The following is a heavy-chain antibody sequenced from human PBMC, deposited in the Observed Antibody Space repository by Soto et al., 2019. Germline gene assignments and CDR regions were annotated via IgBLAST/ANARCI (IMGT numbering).Heavy chain of an antibody. D-gene: IGHD1-1*01. CDR1: GYTFTSYD. CDR2: MNPNSGNT. V-gene: IGHV1-8*01. J-gene: IGHJ6*02. CDR3: ARERTGTTSMDV. Sequence: QVQLVQSGAEVKKPGASVKVSCKASGYTFTSYDINWVRQATGQGLEWMGWMNPNSGNTGYARKVRGRVTMTRNTSISTAYMELSSLRSEDTAVYYCARERTGTTSMDVWGQGTTVTVSS.